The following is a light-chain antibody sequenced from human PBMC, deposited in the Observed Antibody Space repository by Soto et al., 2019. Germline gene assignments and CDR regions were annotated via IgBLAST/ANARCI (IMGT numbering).Light chain of an antibody. CDR2: DVI. V-gene: IGLV2-14*01. Sequence: QSALTQPASVSGSPGQSITISCTGTSSDVGGYNSVSWYQQHPGKAPKLMIYDVINRPSGISNRFSASKSGNTASLTISGLQAEHEADYYCTSRTSSSTLVFGGGTKLTVL. CDR1: SSDVGGYNS. CDR3: TSRTSSSTLV. J-gene: IGLJ2*01.